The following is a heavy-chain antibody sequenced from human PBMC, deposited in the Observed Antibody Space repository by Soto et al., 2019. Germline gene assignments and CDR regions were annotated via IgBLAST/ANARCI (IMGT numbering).Heavy chain of an antibody. CDR1: GFTFSSHW. CDR3: AREIAVAGTDEFGY. V-gene: IGHV3-74*01. D-gene: IGHD6-19*01. Sequence: GGALRLSCAASGFTFSSHWIHRVRQTPGKGLVWVSRINSDGSSTSYADSVKGRFTISRDNAKNTLYLQMNSLRAEDTAVYYCAREIAVAGTDEFGYWGQGTLVTVSS. CDR2: INSDGSST. J-gene: IGHJ4*02.